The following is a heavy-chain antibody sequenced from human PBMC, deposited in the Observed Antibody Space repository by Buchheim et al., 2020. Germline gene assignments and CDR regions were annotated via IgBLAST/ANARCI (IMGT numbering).Heavy chain of an antibody. V-gene: IGHV3-74*01. J-gene: IGHJ2*01. D-gene: IGHD3-10*01. Sequence: EVQLVESGGGLVQPGGSLRLSCAASGFTFSSYWMHWVRQAPGKGLVWVSRINIVGSSTSYADSVKGRFTIPRDNATNTLYLQMNSLRAEDTAVYYCVGSAGQSNWYFDLWGRGTL. CDR2: INIVGSST. CDR3: VGSAGQSNWYFDL. CDR1: GFTFSSYW.